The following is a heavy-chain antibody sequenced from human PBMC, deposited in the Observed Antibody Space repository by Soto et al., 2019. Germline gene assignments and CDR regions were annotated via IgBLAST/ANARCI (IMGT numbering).Heavy chain of an antibody. D-gene: IGHD6-19*01. CDR3: AKSLFIAVAGTGGFDY. V-gene: IGHV3-23*01. CDR2: ISGSGGST. Sequence: GGSLRLSCAASGFTFSSYAMSWVRQAPGKGLEWVSAISGSGGSTYYADSVKGRFTISRDNSKNTLYLQMNSLRAEDTAVYYCAKSLFIAVAGTGGFDYWGQGTLVTVSS. CDR1: GFTFSSYA. J-gene: IGHJ4*02.